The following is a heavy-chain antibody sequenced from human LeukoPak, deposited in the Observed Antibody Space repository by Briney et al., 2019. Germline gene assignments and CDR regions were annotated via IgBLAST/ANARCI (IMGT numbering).Heavy chain of an antibody. V-gene: IGHV1-2*02. CDR1: GYTFTGYY. Sequence: GASVKVSCKASGYTFTGYYMHWVRQAPGQGLEWMGWINPNSGGTNYAQKFQGRVTMTRDTSISTAYMELSRLRSDDTAVYYCAGVPSGSLIRLDYWGQGTLVTVSS. CDR2: INPNSGGT. CDR3: AGVPSGSLIRLDY. D-gene: IGHD1-26*01. J-gene: IGHJ4*02.